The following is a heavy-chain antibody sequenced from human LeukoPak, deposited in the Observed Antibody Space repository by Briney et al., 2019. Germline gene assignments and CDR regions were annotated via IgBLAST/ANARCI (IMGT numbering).Heavy chain of an antibody. V-gene: IGHV3-23*01. J-gene: IGHJ4*02. Sequence: GGSLRLSCGASGFTFSSYWMHWVRQAPGKGLEWVAIITATGDTAYYADSVKGRFTISRDNSRNTVYMQVDSLRAEDTAIYYCAGDRNSDWYSPLDYWGQGSQVTVSP. CDR2: ITATGDTA. CDR1: GFTFSSYW. CDR3: AGDRNSDWYSPLDY. D-gene: IGHD6-19*01.